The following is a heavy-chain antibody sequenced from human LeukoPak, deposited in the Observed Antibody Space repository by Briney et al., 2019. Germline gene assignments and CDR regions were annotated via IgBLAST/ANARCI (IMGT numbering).Heavy chain of an antibody. D-gene: IGHD5-18*01. CDR3: AINSYDYPYTLNY. CDR2: IYSGGTT. V-gene: IGHV3-66*01. CDR1: GFTVSSKY. Sequence: GGSLRLSCAASGFTVSSKYMSWVRQAPGPGLEWVSGIYSGGTTYYADSVKGRFTISRDNSKNTLYLQVNSLRAEDTAVYYCAINSYDYPYTLNYWGQGTLVTVSS. J-gene: IGHJ4*02.